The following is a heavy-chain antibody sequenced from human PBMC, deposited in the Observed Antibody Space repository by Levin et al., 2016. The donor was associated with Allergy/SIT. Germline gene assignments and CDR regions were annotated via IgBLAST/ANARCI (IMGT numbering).Heavy chain of an antibody. D-gene: IGHD6-19*01. CDR1: GFTFSSYS. V-gene: IGHV3-21*01. CDR2: ISSSSTYI. J-gene: IGHJ6*03. CDR3: ARDGLSRVPTYYMDV. Sequence: GGSLRLSCAASGFTFSSYSMNWVRQAPGKGLEWVSCISSSSTYIYYADSVKGRFTISRDNAKNSLYLQMNSLRAEDTAVYYCARDGLSRVPTYYMDVWGKGTTVTVSS.